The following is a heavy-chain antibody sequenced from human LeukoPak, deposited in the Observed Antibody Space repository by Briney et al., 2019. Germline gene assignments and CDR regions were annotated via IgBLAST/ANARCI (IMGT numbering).Heavy chain of an antibody. J-gene: IGHJ6*02. CDR2: IYFSGTT. D-gene: IGHD4-17*01. CDR1: GGSISNYY. CDR3: AREDPQTTVPEGLDV. V-gene: IGHV4-59*01. Sequence: SETLSLTCTVSGGSISNYYWSWLRQPPGKGLEWIGYIYFSGTTNINPSLKSRVTISVDMSKNQFSLRLSSVTAADTAVYYCAREDPQTTVPEGLDVWGQGTTVTVSS.